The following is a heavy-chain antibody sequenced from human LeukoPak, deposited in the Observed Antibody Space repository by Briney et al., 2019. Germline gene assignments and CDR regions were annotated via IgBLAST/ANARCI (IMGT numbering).Heavy chain of an antibody. V-gene: IGHV1-18*01. CDR1: GYTFTSYG. J-gene: IGHJ6*02. Sequence: GALVKVSCKASGYTFTSYGISWVRQAPGQGLEWMGWISAYNGNTNYAQKLQGRVTMTTDTSTSTAYMELRSLRSDDTAVYYCARCPGGYDFWSGFQDYYGMDVWGQGTTVTVSS. CDR2: ISAYNGNT. CDR3: ARCPGGYDFWSGFQDYYGMDV. D-gene: IGHD3-3*01.